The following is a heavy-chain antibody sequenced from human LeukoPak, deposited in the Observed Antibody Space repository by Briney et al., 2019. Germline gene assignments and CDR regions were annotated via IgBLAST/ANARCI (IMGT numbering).Heavy chain of an antibody. V-gene: IGHV1-18*01. Sequence: GASVKVSCKASGYTFTSYGISWVRQAPGQGLEWMGWISAYNGNTNYAQKLRGRVTMTTDTSTSTAYMELRSLRSDDTAVYYCARAPMVRGVRYYYYYMDVWGKGTTVTISS. CDR3: ARAPMVRGVRYYYYYMDV. CDR2: ISAYNGNT. J-gene: IGHJ6*03. CDR1: GYTFTSYG. D-gene: IGHD3-10*01.